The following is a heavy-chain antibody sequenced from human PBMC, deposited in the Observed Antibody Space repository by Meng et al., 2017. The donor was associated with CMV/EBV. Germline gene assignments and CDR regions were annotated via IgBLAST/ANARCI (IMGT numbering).Heavy chain of an antibody. D-gene: IGHD2-2*02. Sequence: SVKVSCKASGGTFSSYAISWVRQAPGQGLEWMGGIITIFGTANYAQKFKGRVTITTDESTSTAYMELSSLRSEDTAVYYCARGYCSSTSCYNAFDIWGQGTMVTVSS. CDR1: GGTFSSYA. CDR3: ARGYCSSTSCYNAFDI. V-gene: IGHV1-69*05. CDR2: IITIFGTA. J-gene: IGHJ3*02.